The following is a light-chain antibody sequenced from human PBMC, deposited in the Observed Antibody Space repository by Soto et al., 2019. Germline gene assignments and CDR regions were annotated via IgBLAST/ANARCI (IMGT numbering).Light chain of an antibody. J-gene: IGLJ2*01. V-gene: IGLV2-14*01. CDR2: DVS. CDR1: SSDVGGYNY. CDR3: SSYTRSSTHVV. Sequence: QSALTQPASVSGSPGQSITISCTGTSSDVGGYNYVSWYQQHPGKAPKLMIYDVSNRPSGVSNRFSGSKSGNTASLTSSGLQAADEPNYYCSSYTRSSTHVVFGGATKLTVL.